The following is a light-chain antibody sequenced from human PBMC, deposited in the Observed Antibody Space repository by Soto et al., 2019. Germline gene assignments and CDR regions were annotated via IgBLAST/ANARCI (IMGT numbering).Light chain of an antibody. CDR3: PQANSFPRT. J-gene: IGKJ1*01. CDR2: SAS. CDR1: QAISTW. Sequence: DIQMTQSPSSVSASVGDRVTITCRASQAISTWLAWYQQNPGKAPKLLIYSASNLQSGVPSRFSGSGSGTDFTLTISSLQPEDFATYYCPQANSFPRTCGQGTKVEIK. V-gene: IGKV1D-12*01.